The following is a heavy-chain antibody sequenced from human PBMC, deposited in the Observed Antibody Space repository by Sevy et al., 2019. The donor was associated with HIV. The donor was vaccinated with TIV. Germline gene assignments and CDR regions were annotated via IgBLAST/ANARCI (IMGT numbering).Heavy chain of an antibody. CDR2: ISSTTGYT. Sequence: GGSLRLSCTASGFTFSDYYMSWIRQAPGKGLECVSFISSTTGYTNNADSVKGRFTISRDNAKNSLYLQMNNLRAEDTAVYYCAKDGRRGNLNPGLHWGQGTLVTVSS. J-gene: IGHJ4*02. CDR3: AKDGRRGNLNPGLH. D-gene: IGHD1-26*01. CDR1: GFTFSDYY. V-gene: IGHV3-11*06.